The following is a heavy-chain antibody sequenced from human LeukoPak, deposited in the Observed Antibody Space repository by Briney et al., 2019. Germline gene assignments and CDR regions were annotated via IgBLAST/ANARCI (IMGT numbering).Heavy chain of an antibody. CDR3: ARNGGNSDFDY. D-gene: IGHD4-23*01. CDR2: IYHSGST. Sequence: SETLSLTCTVSGGSISSSSGNCWTWVRQPPGKGLEWIGEIYHSGSTNYNPSLKSRVTMLLDKSRNQFSLKLSSVTAADTAVYYCARNGGNSDFDYWGQGTLVTVSS. J-gene: IGHJ4*02. V-gene: IGHV4-4*02. CDR1: GGSISSSSGNC.